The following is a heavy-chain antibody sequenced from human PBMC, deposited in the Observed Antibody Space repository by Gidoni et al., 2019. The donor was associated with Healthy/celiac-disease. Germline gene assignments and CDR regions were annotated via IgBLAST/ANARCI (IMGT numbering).Heavy chain of an antibody. V-gene: IGHV4-31*03. J-gene: IGHJ3*02. CDR3: AREERELPYDAFDI. Sequence: QVQLQESGPGLVKPSQTLSLTCTVSGGSISSGGYYWSWIRQHPGKGLEWIGYIYYSGSTYYNPSLKSRVTISVDTSKNQFSLKLSSVTAADTAVYYCAREERELPYDAFDIWGQGTMVTVSS. CDR2: IYYSGST. CDR1: GGSISSGGYY. D-gene: IGHD1-26*01.